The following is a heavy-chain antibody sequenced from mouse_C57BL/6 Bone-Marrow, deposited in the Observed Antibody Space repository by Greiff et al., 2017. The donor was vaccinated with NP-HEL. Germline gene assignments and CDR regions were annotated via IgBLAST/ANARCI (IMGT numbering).Heavy chain of an antibody. CDR2: IYPNNGGN. V-gene: IGHV1-34*01. CDR1: GYKFNDYY. CDR3: ASGRITTVVAEGYYAMDY. Sequence: EVKLVESGPELVKPGASVKMSCKASGYKFNDYYMHRVKQSHGKSLEWIGYIYPNNGGNGYNQKFKGKATLTVDKSSSTAYMELRSLTSEDSAVYYCASGRITTVVAEGYYAMDYWGQGTSVTVSS. D-gene: IGHD1-1*01. J-gene: IGHJ4*01.